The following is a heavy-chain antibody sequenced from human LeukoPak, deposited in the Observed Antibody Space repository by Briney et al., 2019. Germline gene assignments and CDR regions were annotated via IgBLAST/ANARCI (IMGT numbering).Heavy chain of an antibody. Sequence: PGGSLRLSCTGSGFIFRSSAMSWVHQAPGKGLEWISVINGRGGNTYYVDSVKGRFSISRDNSKNTLYLQMNSLRAEDTAVYYCAKEGQASIHLWSKSLGVGDYFDYWGQGTLVTVSP. D-gene: IGHD5-18*01. J-gene: IGHJ4*02. CDR1: GFIFRSSA. V-gene: IGHV3-23*01. CDR3: AKEGQASIHLWSKSLGVGDYFDY. CDR2: INGRGGNT.